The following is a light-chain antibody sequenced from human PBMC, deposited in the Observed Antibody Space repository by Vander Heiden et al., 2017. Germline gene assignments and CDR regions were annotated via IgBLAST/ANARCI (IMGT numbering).Light chain of an antibody. CDR2: RNN. CDR3: SAWDGNISAYI. CDR1: SNNVGNQG. Sequence: GLTPPPPMARVSGQTATLTCTGNSNNVGNQGAGWPQQHHAHPPNVLLYRNNNRPSGISEGFSASSSGNTASLTISGLQAEGEADYYCSAWDGNISAYIFGPGTKVTVL. J-gene: IGLJ1*01. V-gene: IGLV10-54*04.